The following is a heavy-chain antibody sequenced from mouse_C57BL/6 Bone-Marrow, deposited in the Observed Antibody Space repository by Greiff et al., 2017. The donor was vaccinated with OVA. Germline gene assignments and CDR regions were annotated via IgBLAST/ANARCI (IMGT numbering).Heavy chain of an antibody. CDR1: GYTFTDYY. D-gene: IGHD6-1*01. CDR3: ARTARPLAWFAY. Sequence: EVQLQQSGPELVKPGASVKISCKASGYTFTDYYMNWVKQSHGKSLEWIGDINPNNGGTSYNQKFKGKATLTVDKSSSTAYMELRSLTSEDSAVYYCARTARPLAWFAYWGQGTLVTVSA. J-gene: IGHJ3*01. CDR2: INPNNGGT. V-gene: IGHV1-26*01.